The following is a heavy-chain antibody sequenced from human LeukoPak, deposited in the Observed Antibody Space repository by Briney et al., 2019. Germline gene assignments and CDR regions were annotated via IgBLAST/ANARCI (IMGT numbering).Heavy chain of an antibody. V-gene: IGHV1-18*04. CDR3: ARGRKPDYGDSESFDY. J-gene: IGHJ4*02. CDR1: GYTFTDYY. CDR2: ISAYNGNT. D-gene: IGHD4-17*01. Sequence: GASVKVSCKASGYTFTDYYMHWVRQAPGQGLEWMGWISAYNGNTNYAQKLQGRVTMTTDTSTSTAYMELRSLRSDDTAVYYCARGRKPDYGDSESFDYWGQGTLVTVSS.